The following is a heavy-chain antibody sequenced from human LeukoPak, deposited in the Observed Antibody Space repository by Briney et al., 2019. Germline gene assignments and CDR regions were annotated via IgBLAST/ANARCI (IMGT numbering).Heavy chain of an antibody. CDR2: IYYSGST. D-gene: IGHD2-2*01. J-gene: IGHJ4*02. V-gene: IGHV4-30-4*01. Sequence: PSETLSLTCTVSGGSISSGDYYWSWIRQPPGKGLEWIGYIYYSGSTYYNPSLKSRVTISVDTSKNQFSLELSSVTAADTAVYYCARATIREDIVVVPAAIDYWGQGTLVTVSS. CDR1: GGSISSGDYY. CDR3: ARATIREDIVVVPAAIDY.